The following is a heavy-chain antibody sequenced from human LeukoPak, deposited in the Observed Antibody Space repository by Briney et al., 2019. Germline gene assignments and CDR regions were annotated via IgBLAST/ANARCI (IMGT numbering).Heavy chain of an antibody. D-gene: IGHD1-26*01. CDR3: AHFKGGSFDF. Sequence: SETLSLTCTVSGDSFSSSSYFWDWIRQAPGKGLEWIGSIYYSGNTYYNPSLKSRVTISVDTSKNQFSLKLTSVTAADTAVYYCAHFKGGSFDFWGQGTMVTVSS. J-gene: IGHJ3*01. CDR2: IYYSGNT. V-gene: IGHV4-39*01. CDR1: GDSFSSSSYF.